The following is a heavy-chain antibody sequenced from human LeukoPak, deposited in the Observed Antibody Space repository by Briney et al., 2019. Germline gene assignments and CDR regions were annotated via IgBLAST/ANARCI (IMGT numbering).Heavy chain of an antibody. CDR2: IYHSGST. CDR1: GYSISSGYY. V-gene: IGHV4-38-2*02. D-gene: IGHD4-17*01. Sequence: PSETLSLTCTVSGYSISSGYYWGWIRQPPGKGLEWIGSIYHSGSTYYNPSLKSRVTISVDTSKNQFSLKLSSVTAADTAVYYCATHGDRNPYYFDYWGQGTLVTVSS. J-gene: IGHJ4*02. CDR3: ATHGDRNPYYFDY.